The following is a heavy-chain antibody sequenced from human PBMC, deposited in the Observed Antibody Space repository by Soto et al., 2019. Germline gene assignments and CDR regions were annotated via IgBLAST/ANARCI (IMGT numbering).Heavy chain of an antibody. D-gene: IGHD6-6*01. CDR3: ARDGSIAARPGFDY. Sequence: SLRLSCAASGFTFSSYSLNWVRQAPGKGLEWVSSISSSSSYVYYADSVKGRFTISRDNDKNSLYLQMNSLRAEDTAVYYCARDGSIAARPGFDYWGQGTLVTVSS. J-gene: IGHJ4*02. CDR1: GFTFSSYS. CDR2: ISSSSSYV. V-gene: IGHV3-21*01.